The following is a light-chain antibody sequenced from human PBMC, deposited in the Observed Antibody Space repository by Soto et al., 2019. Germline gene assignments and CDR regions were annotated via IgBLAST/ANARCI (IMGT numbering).Light chain of an antibody. V-gene: IGKV3-20*01. CDR2: AAS. J-gene: IGKJ1*01. CDR3: QQYDTSPRT. CDR1: QSLSSGY. Sequence: EIVLTQSPGTLSLSPGERATLSCRASQSLSSGYLAWYQQEPGQAPRILIYAASSRATGIPDRFSGSGSGTDFSLTINRLEPEDSAVYYCQQYDTSPRTFGQGTKVDIK.